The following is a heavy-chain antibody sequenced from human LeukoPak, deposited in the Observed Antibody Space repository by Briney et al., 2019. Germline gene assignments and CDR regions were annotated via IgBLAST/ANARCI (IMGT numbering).Heavy chain of an antibody. CDR3: ARASSTGLTGYYSFDY. CDR1: GFTFSSYW. D-gene: IGHD3-9*01. Sequence: PGGSLRLSCAASGFTFSSYWMHWVRQAPGKGLVWVSRINSEGSSTSYADSVKGRFTISRDNAKNTLYLQMNSLRAEDTAVYYCARASSTGLTGYYSFDYWGQGTLVTVSS. V-gene: IGHV3-74*01. CDR2: INSEGSST. J-gene: IGHJ4*02.